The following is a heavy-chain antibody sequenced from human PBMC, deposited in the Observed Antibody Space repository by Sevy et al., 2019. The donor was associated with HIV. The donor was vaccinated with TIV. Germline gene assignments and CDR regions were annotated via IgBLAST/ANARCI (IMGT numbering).Heavy chain of an antibody. CDR3: ARWTEWYGESTLDAFDI. V-gene: IGHV1-69*13. Sequence: ASVKVSCKASGGTFSSYAISWVRQAPGQGLEWMGGIIPIFGTANYAQKFQGRVTITADESTSTAYMELSSLRSEDTAVYYCARWTEWYGESTLDAFDIWGQGTMVTISS. D-gene: IGHD3-10*01. CDR2: IIPIFGTA. J-gene: IGHJ3*02. CDR1: GGTFSSYA.